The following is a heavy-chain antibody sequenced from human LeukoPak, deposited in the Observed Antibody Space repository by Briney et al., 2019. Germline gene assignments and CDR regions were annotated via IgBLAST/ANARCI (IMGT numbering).Heavy chain of an antibody. J-gene: IGHJ3*02. D-gene: IGHD4-17*01. CDR3: ARPEEHGDYVHDAFDI. Sequence: GESLKISCKASGYRFTSYWLGWVRQMPGKGLEWMGIIYPGDSDTRYSPSFQGQVTISADKSISTAYLQWSSLKASDTAMYYCARPEEHGDYVHDAFDIWGQGTMVTVSS. CDR1: GYRFTSYW. CDR2: IYPGDSDT. V-gene: IGHV5-51*01.